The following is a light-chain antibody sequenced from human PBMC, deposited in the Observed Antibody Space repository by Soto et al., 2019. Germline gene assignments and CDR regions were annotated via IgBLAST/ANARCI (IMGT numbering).Light chain of an antibody. J-gene: IGLJ2*01. CDR1: SSDVGGYNY. Sequence: QYALTQPASVSGSPGQSITISCTGTSSDVGGYNYVSWYQQHPGKAPKVMIYDVSNRPLGVSNRFSGSKSGNTASLTISGLQAEDEADYYCSSYTSSSTRVFGGGTKLTVL. CDR2: DVS. CDR3: SSYTSSSTRV. V-gene: IGLV2-14*01.